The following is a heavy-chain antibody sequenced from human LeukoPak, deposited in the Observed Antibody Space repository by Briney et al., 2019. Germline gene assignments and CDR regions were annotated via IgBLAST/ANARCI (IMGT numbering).Heavy chain of an antibody. V-gene: IGHV1-18*01. J-gene: IGHJ4*02. CDR2: INTYNGKP. CDR1: GYTFTSQG. CDR3: ASRSGSTPYYFDY. Sequence: GASVKVSCTASGYTFTSQGISWVRQAPAQGLEWMGWINTYNGKPNYAQKLQDRVTMTTDTSTSTAYMELSSLRSDDTAVYYCASRSGSTPYYFDYWGQGTLVTVSS. D-gene: IGHD3-3*01.